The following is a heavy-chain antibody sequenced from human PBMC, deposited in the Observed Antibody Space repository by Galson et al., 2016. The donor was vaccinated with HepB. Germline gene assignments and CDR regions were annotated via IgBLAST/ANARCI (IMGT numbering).Heavy chain of an antibody. D-gene: IGHD1-7*01. J-gene: IGHJ4*02. CDR3: ARHSAVTGTRGFDY. V-gene: IGHV4-4*02. Sequence: SETLSLTCTVSGDSMTTNWYSWVRQTPGQGLEWIGEAYHTGTTKYNPSLKNRVTISMDTANNHLSLTLHFVTAADTAIYYCARHSAVTGTRGFDYWGQGALVTVSS. CDR2: AYHTGTT. CDR1: GDSMTTNW.